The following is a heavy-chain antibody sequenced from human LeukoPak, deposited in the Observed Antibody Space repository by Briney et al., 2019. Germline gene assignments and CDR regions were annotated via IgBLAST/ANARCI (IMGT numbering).Heavy chain of an antibody. D-gene: IGHD6-19*01. CDR1: GGSISSSSYY. J-gene: IGHJ4*02. Sequence: SETLSLTCTVSGGSISSSSYYWGWIRQPPGKGLEWIGSIYYSGSTNYNPSLKSRVTISVDTSKNQFSLKLSSVTAADTAVYYCAREAGYSSGWSKYYFDYWGQGTLVTVSS. CDR3: AREAGYSSGWSKYYFDY. V-gene: IGHV4-39*07. CDR2: IYYSGST.